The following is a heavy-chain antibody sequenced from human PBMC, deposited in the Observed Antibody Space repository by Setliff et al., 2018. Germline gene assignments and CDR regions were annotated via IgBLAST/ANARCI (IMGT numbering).Heavy chain of an antibody. J-gene: IGHJ4*02. CDR1: GFTFSTYG. Sequence: GGSLRLSCAASGFTFSTYGMHWVRQAPGKGLEWVAFIQYDGSDKYYEDSVKGRFTISRDNSRNTLFLQMNSLRAEDTGVYYCAKDTHYYASSGYYCFDYWGQGTLVTVSS. CDR2: IQYDGSDK. D-gene: IGHD3-22*01. V-gene: IGHV3-30*02. CDR3: AKDTHYYASSGYYCFDY.